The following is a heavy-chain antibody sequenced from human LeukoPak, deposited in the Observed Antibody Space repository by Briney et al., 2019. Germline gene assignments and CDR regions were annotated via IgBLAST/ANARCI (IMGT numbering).Heavy chain of an antibody. CDR1: GGSFSGYY. CDR3: ARHLATYYDSSGYYYAEYFQH. J-gene: IGHJ1*01. V-gene: IGHV4-34*01. Sequence: SETLSLTCAVYGGSFSGYYWSWIRQPPGKGLEWIGEINHSGSTNYNPSLKSRVTISVDTSKNQFSLKLSSVTAADTAVYYCARHLATYYDSSGYYYAEYFQHWGQGTLVTVSS. D-gene: IGHD3-22*01. CDR2: INHSGST.